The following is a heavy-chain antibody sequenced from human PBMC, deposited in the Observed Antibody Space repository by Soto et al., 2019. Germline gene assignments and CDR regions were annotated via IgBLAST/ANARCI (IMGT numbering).Heavy chain of an antibody. CDR1: GFTFTSYV. D-gene: IGHD5-18*01. CDR2: VNGAGTT. CDR3: ARDQIGYGRFDY. J-gene: IGHJ4*02. V-gene: IGHV3-23*01. Sequence: GGALRLSCAASGFTFTSYVMNWVRQAPGKGLEWVSAVNGAGTTYYTDSVKGRFTISRDNSKNTLYLQTSSLRAEDTGVYFCARDQIGYGRFDYWGQGTQVTVSS.